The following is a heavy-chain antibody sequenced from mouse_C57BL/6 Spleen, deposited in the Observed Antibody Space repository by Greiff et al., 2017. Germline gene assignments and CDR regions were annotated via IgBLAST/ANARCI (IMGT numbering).Heavy chain of an antibody. CDR3: ARDLFAY. Sequence: EVKLVESEPGLVKPSQSLSLTCSVTGYSITSGYYWNWIRQFPGNKLEWMGYISYDGSNNYNPSLKNRISITRDTSKNQFFLKLNSVTTEDTATYYCARDLFAYWGQGTLVTVSA. J-gene: IGHJ3*01. CDR2: ISYDGSN. CDR1: GYSITSGYY. V-gene: IGHV3-6*01.